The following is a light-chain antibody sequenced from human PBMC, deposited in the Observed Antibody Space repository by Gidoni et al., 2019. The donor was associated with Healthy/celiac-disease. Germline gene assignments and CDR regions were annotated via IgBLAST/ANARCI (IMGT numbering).Light chain of an antibody. V-gene: IGKV1-5*03. J-gene: IGKJ1*01. CDR2: KAS. CDR3: QQYNSYSET. CDR1: QSISSW. Sequence: IQLTQSPSTLFASVGDRVTITCRASQSISSWLDWYQQKPGKAPKLLIYKASSLESGVPSRFSGSGSGTEFTLTISSLQPDDFATYYCQQYNSYSETFGQGTKVEIK.